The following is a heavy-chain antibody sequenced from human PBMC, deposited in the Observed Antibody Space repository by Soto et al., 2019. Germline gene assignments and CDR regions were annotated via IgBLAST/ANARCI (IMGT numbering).Heavy chain of an antibody. J-gene: IGHJ4*02. CDR1: GFTFSSYS. V-gene: IGHV3-21*01. D-gene: IGHD6-6*01. CDR3: ARVLYSSSPHFDY. CDR2: ISSSSSYI. Sequence: GGSLRLSCAASGFTFSSYSMNWVRQAPGKGLEWVSSISSSSSYIYYADSVKGRFTISRDNAKNSLYLQMNSLRAEDTAVYYCARVLYSSSPHFDYWGQGTLVTVSS.